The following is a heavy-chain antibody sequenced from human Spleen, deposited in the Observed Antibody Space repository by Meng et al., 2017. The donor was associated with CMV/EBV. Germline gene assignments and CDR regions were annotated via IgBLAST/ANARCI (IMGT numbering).Heavy chain of an antibody. D-gene: IGHD2/OR15-2a*01. J-gene: IGHJ4*02. CDR2: INHSGST. CDR3: ARATITKEYRFDY. Sequence: SETLSLTCAVYGGPFSTHYWSWIRQPPGKGLEWIGEINHSGSTNYNPSLKSRVIISVDTSKNQFSLKLSSVTAADTAVYYCARATITKEYRFDYWGQGTLVTVSS. CDR1: GGPFSTHY. V-gene: IGHV4-34*01.